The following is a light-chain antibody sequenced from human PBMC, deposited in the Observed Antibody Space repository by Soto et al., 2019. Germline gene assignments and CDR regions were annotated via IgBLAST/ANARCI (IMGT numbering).Light chain of an antibody. V-gene: IGLV2-23*02. CDR2: EVS. CDR3: CSYAGSGTWV. J-gene: IGLJ3*02. Sequence: QSVLTQPASVSGSPGQSITISCTGTSSDVGSYNFVSWYQQHPGKVPKVMIYEVSKWPSGVSNRFSGSKSGNTASLTISGLQADDEADYYCCSYAGSGTWVFGGGTKLTVL. CDR1: SSDVGSYNF.